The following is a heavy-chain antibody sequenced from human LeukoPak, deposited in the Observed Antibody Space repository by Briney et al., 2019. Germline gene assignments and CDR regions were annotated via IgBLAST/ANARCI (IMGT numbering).Heavy chain of an antibody. CDR3: ATLRRENYYYYYGMDV. Sequence: GASVKVSCKASGGTFSSYAISWVRQAPGQGLEWMGGIIPIFGTANYAQKFQGRVTITADESTSTAYMELSRLRSEDTAVYYCATLRRENYYYYYGMDVWGQGTTVTVSS. CDR1: GGTFSSYA. J-gene: IGHJ6*02. D-gene: IGHD6-25*01. CDR2: IIPIFGTA. V-gene: IGHV1-69*13.